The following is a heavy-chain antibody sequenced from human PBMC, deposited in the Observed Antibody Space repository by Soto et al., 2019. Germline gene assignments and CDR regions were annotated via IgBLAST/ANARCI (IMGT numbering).Heavy chain of an antibody. D-gene: IGHD5-18*01. V-gene: IGHV1-69*01. CDR1: GGTFSSYA. J-gene: IGHJ6*02. CDR3: ARGYRGYSYGYDGMDV. Sequence: QVQLVQSGAEVKKPGSSVKVSCKASGGTFSSYAISWVRQAPGQGLEWMGGIIPIFGTANYAQKFQGIVTITADESTSTAYMELSSLRSEDTAVYYCARGYRGYSYGYDGMDVWGQGTTVTVSS. CDR2: IIPIFGTA.